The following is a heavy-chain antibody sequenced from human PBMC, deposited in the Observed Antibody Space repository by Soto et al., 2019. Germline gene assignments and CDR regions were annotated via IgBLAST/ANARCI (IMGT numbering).Heavy chain of an antibody. V-gene: IGHV4-30-2*01. CDR2: IYHSGST. J-gene: IGHJ4*02. Sequence: SETLSLTCAVSGGSISSGGYSWSWIRQPPGKGLEWIGYIYHSGSTYYNPSLKSRVTISVDRSKNQFSLKLSSVTAADTAVYYCARVYSSGWYRGYYFDYWGQGTLVTVSS. CDR1: GGSISSGGYS. CDR3: ARVYSSGWYRGYYFDY. D-gene: IGHD6-19*01.